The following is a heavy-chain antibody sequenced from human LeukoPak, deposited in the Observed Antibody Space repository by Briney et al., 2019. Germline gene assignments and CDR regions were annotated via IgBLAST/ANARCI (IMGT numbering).Heavy chain of an antibody. CDR2: ISANDGKT. D-gene: IGHD4-17*01. V-gene: IGHV1-18*01. CDR1: GFVFTSYG. J-gene: IGHJ4*02. Sequence: ASVKVSCKASGFVFTSYGFTWVRQAPGQGLEWMGWISANDGKTHYSERHQGRVTMTTDTSTSTAYMELRSLRSDDTAVYYCARDHDYGDYLSDYWGQGTLVTVSS. CDR3: ARDHDYGDYLSDY.